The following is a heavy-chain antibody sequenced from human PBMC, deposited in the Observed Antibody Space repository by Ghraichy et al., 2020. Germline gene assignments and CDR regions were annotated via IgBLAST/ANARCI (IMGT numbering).Heavy chain of an antibody. Sequence: TLSLTCTVSGGSISSGGYYWSWIRQHPGKGLEWIGYIYYSGSTYYNPSLKSRVTISVDTSKNQFSLKLSSVTAADTAVYYCARDGGLGEYYFDYWGQGTLVTVSS. CDR3: ARDGGLGEYYFDY. CDR2: IYYSGST. D-gene: IGHD3-16*01. V-gene: IGHV4-31*03. J-gene: IGHJ4*02. CDR1: GGSISSGGYY.